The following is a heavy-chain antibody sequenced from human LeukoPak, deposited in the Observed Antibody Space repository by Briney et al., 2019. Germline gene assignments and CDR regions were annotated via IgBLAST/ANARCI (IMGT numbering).Heavy chain of an antibody. J-gene: IGHJ4*02. Sequence: GMSLSLSCATSGFTFSTYGMEWVRQAPGKGREWVAIIFSDGIRRYYADSVKGRFTISRDISRSTLYLEMNSLSAEDTAVYYCARASGPIKKNRFDQWGQGTLVTVSS. V-gene: IGHV3-30*12. CDR3: ARASGPIKKNRFDQ. D-gene: IGHD1-26*01. CDR1: GFTFSTYG. CDR2: IFSDGIRR.